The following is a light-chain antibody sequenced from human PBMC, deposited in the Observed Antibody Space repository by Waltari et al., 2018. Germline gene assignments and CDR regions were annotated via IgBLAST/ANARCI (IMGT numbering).Light chain of an antibody. CDR3: QHYVRLPVT. CDR1: QSIGTF. CDR2: AAS. Sequence: IMLTQSPDTLSLSPGERANLSCRASQSIGTFLVWYQQKPGQAPRLLIYAASTRATGIPDRFSGSGSGTDFSLIISRLEPEDFAVYYCQHYVRLPVTFGQGTKVEIK. J-gene: IGKJ1*01. V-gene: IGKV3-20*01.